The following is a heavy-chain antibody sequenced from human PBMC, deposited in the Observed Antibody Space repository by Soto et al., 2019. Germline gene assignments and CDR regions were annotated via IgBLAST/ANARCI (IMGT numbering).Heavy chain of an antibody. Sequence: SETLSLTCTVSRGSISSGTNYWAWIRQPPGKGLEWIANIYYSGSTFYNPSLKSRVTISVDTSKNQFSLKLSSVTAADTAVYYCARGPRNIWSGYYVPYYFDYWGQGTLVTVSS. J-gene: IGHJ4*02. V-gene: IGHV4-39*07. CDR3: ARGPRNIWSGYYVPYYFDY. CDR2: IYYSGST. D-gene: IGHD3-3*01. CDR1: RGSISSGTNY.